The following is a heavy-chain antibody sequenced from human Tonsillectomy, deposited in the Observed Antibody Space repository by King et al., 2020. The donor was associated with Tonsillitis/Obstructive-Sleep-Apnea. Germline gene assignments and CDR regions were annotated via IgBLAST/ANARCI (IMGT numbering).Heavy chain of an antibody. CDR3: ARDRLVTAAGIFDY. J-gene: IGHJ4*02. D-gene: IGHD6-13*01. CDR1: GGSVSSGSYY. Sequence: PLQESGPGLVKPPETLSLTCTVSGGSVSSGSYYWRWIRQPPGKGLEWIGYIYYSGSTNYNPSLKSRVTMSIDTSKNQFSLKLSSVTAADTAVYYCARDRLVTAAGIFDYWGQGILVTVSS. CDR2: IYYSGST. V-gene: IGHV4-61*01.